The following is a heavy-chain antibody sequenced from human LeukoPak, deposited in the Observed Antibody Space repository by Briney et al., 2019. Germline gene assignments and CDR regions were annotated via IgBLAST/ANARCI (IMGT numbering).Heavy chain of an antibody. CDR1: GYSISSGYY. J-gene: IGHJ5*02. Sequence: SETLSLTXTVSGYSISSGYYWGWIRQPPGKGLEWIGSIYHSGSTYYNPSLKSRVTISVNTSKNQFSLKLSSVTAADTAVYYCARDEEEYSSSSGGVGWFDPWGQGTLVTVSS. CDR3: ARDEEEYSSSSGGVGWFDP. D-gene: IGHD6-6*01. CDR2: IYHSGST. V-gene: IGHV4-38-2*02.